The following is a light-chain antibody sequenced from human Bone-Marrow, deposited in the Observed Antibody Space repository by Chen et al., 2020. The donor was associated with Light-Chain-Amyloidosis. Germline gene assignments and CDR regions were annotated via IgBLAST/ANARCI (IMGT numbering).Light chain of an antibody. Sequence: ETVLTQSPATLPLSPGERATLSCRASQSVSSYLAWYQQKPGQAPRLLIYDASNRATGIPARFSGIGSGTDFTLTISSLEPEDFAVYYCQQRRNWPPLTFGGGTKVEIK. CDR3: QQRRNWPPLT. J-gene: IGKJ4*01. CDR2: DAS. CDR1: QSVSSY. V-gene: IGKV3-11*01.